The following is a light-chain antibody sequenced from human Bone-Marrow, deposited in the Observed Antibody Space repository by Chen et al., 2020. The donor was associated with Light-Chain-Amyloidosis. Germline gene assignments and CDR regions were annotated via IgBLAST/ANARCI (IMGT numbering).Light chain of an antibody. Sequence: EIVMTQSRATLSVSPGERATLSCRASQSVGSKLAWYQQKPGQAPRLLTYGASTRATGVAARFSGSGSGTEFTLTISSLQSEDFAVYYCQQYNDWPRTFGQGTKVEIK. CDR2: GAS. V-gene: IGKV3-15*01. J-gene: IGKJ1*01. CDR1: QSVGSK. CDR3: QQYNDWPRT.